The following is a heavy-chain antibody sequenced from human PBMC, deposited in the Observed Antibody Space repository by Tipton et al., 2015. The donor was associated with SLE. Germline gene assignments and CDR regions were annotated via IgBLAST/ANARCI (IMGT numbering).Heavy chain of an antibody. Sequence: RSLRLSCAGSGFTFSSYAMHWVRQAPGKGLEWVAVISYDGSNKYYADSVKGRFTISRDNSKNTLYLQMNSLRAEDTAVYYCARVPVLRFLEWLSYMDVWGKGTTVTVSS. V-gene: IGHV3-30-3*01. CDR3: ARVPVLRFLEWLSYMDV. CDR1: GFTFSSYA. D-gene: IGHD3-3*01. J-gene: IGHJ6*03. CDR2: ISYDGSNK.